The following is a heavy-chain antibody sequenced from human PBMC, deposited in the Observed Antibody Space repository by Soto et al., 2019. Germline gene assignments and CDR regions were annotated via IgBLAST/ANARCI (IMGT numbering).Heavy chain of an antibody. Sequence: QVQLVQSGAEVKKPGSSVQVSCKASGGTFSSYAISWVRQAPGQGLEWMGGIIPIFGTANYAQKFQGRVTTTGDEATSKGYMELSSLRSENTAVYYCASVGVYSSGCNWFNPWGQGTLVTVS. CDR3: ASVGVYSSGCNWFNP. CDR1: GGTFSSYA. D-gene: IGHD6-19*01. V-gene: IGHV1-69*01. CDR2: IIPIFGTA. J-gene: IGHJ5*02.